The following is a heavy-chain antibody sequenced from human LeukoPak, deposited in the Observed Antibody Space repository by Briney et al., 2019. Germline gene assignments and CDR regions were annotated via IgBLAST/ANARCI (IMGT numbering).Heavy chain of an antibody. D-gene: IGHD3-22*01. V-gene: IGHV1-2*02. CDR2: INPNSGGT. J-gene: IGHJ5*02. Sequence: ASVKVSCKASGYTFTGYYMHWVRQAPGQGLEWTGWINPNSGGTNYAQKFQGRVTMTRDTSISTAYMELSRLRSDDTAVYYCARARYYYDSSGFPWGQGTLVTVSS. CDR1: GYTFTGYY. CDR3: ARARYYYDSSGFP.